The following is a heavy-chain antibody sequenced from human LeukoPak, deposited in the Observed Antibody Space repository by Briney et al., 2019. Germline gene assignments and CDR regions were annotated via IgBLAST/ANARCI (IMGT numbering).Heavy chain of an antibody. V-gene: IGHV4-59*12. CDR2: IYYSGST. D-gene: IGHD2-15*01. J-gene: IGHJ4*02. Sequence: PSETLSLTCTVSGGSISSYYWSWIRQPPGKGLEWIGYIYYSGSTNYNPSLKSRVTISVDTSKNQFSLKLSSVTAADTAVYYCARDSCSGGSCYSVLPRYFDYGAREPWSPSPQ. CDR3: ARDSCSGGSCYSVLPRYFDY. CDR1: GGSISSYY.